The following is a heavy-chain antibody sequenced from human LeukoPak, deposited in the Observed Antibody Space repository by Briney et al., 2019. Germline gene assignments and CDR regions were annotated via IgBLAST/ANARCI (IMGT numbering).Heavy chain of an antibody. CDR3: ARSGWYSDGMDV. D-gene: IGHD6-19*01. CDR1: GFTFSTYS. V-gene: IGHV3-21*01. Sequence: PGGSLRLSCAASGFTFSTYSMNWDRQAPGKGLEWVSSISSSSSYIYYADSVKGRFTISRDNAKNSLYLQMNSLRAEDTAVYYCARSGWYSDGMDVWGKGTTVTVSS. J-gene: IGHJ6*04. CDR2: ISSSSSYI.